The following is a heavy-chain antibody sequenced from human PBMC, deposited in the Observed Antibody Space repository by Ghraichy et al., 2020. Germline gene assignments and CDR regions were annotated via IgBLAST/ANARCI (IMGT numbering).Heavy chain of an antibody. Sequence: TLSLTCTVSGDSVSSDSYYWSWIRQPPGKGLEWIAFIYYSGRTNYNPSLKSRVTISVDTSKNQFSLKVNSVTAADTAVYYCARARVGATTLAYWGQGTLVTVSS. CDR1: GDSVSSDSYY. CDR2: IYYSGRT. V-gene: IGHV4-61*01. D-gene: IGHD1-26*01. CDR3: ARARVGATTLAY. J-gene: IGHJ4*02.